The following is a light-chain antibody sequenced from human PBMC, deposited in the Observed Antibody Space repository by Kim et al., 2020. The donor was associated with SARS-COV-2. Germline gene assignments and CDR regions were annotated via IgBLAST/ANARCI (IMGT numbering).Light chain of an antibody. V-gene: IGLV3-21*04. Sequence: VAPGRPARITCGGNNIGSRSVHWYQQKPGQAPVLVIYYDTDRPSGIPERFSGSNSGNTATLTISRVEAGDEADYYCQVWDSSSAVVFGGGTQLTVL. CDR2: YDT. CDR3: QVWDSSSAVV. CDR1: NIGSRS. J-gene: IGLJ2*01.